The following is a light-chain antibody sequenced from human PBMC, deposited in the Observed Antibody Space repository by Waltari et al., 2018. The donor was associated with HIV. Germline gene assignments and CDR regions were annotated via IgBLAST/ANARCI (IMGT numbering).Light chain of an antibody. CDR3: ATWDDSLSGVV. J-gene: IGLJ2*01. Sequence: QSVLTQPPSASATPGQRVTISCSGASSNIGSDYVCWFQQLPGMAPRLLINRDDQRPSGVPDRFSGSKSGTSASLAISGLRPEDEANYYCATWDDSLSGVVFGGGTKVTVL. V-gene: IGLV1-47*01. CDR2: RDD. CDR1: SSNIGSDY.